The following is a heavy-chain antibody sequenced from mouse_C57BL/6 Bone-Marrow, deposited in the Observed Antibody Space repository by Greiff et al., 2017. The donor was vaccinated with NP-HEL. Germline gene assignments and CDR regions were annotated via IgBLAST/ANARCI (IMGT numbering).Heavy chain of an antibody. D-gene: IGHD1-1*01. CDR3: AIWNYAAWFAY. J-gene: IGHJ3*01. CDR1: GYTFTSYW. V-gene: IGHV1-74*01. Sequence: QVQLKQPGAELVKPGASVKVSCKASGYTFTSYWMHWVKQRPGQGLEWIGRIHPSDSDTNYNQKFKGKATLTVDKSSSTAYMQLSSLTSEDSAVYYCAIWNYAAWFAYWGQGTLVTVSA. CDR2: IHPSDSDT.